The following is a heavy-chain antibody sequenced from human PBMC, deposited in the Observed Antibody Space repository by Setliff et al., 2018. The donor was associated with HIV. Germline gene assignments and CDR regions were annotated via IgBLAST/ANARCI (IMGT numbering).Heavy chain of an antibody. J-gene: IGHJ4*02. CDR2: VYYSGST. CDR3: AKDRSGSYRTFDY. V-gene: IGHV4-39*07. D-gene: IGHD1-26*01. Sequence: ASETLSLTCTVSGASSIYFWGWIRQPPGKGLEWIGSVYYSGSTYYNPSLKSRVTISMDTSKNQFSLKLNSVTAADTAVYYCAKDRSGSYRTFDYWGPGILVTVSS. CDR1: GASSIYF.